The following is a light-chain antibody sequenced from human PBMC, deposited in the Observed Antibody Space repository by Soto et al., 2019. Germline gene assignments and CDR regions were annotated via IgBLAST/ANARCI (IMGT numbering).Light chain of an antibody. Sequence: QSALTQPASVSGSPGQSITISCTGTSSDVGSYNLVSWYQQHPGKAPKLMIYEGGKRPSGVSGRFSGSKSGNTASLTISGLQAEDEADYYCCTYAGGTTWVFGGGTKLTVL. CDR2: EGG. CDR3: CTYAGGTTWV. V-gene: IGLV2-23*01. CDR1: SSDVGSYNL. J-gene: IGLJ3*02.